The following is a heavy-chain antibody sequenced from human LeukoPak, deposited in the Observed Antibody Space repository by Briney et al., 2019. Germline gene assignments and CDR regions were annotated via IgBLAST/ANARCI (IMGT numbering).Heavy chain of an antibody. V-gene: IGHV4-39*01. J-gene: IGHJ5*02. CDR2: IYYSGST. Sequence: PSETLSLTRTVSGDSISRRNYYWGWIRQPPGKGLEWLGSIYYSGSTDYNPSLKSRVTISVDTSKNQFSLTLTSVTAADTAVYYCARPYSSSWFFMESWGQGTLVTVSS. D-gene: IGHD6-13*01. CDR3: ARPYSSSWFFMES. CDR1: GDSISRRNYY.